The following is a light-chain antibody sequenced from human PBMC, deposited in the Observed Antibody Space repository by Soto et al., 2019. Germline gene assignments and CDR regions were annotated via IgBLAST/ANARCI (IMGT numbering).Light chain of an antibody. CDR1: QSVSSN. CDR3: QQYNNWPWT. CDR2: GAS. Sequence: EIVMTPSPANLSVSPGERATLCCRASQSVSSNLAWYQQKPGQAPRLLIYGASTRATGIPARFSGSGSGTEFTLTISSRQSEDFAVSDCQQYNNWPWTFGQGTKVDI. J-gene: IGKJ1*01. V-gene: IGKV3-15*01.